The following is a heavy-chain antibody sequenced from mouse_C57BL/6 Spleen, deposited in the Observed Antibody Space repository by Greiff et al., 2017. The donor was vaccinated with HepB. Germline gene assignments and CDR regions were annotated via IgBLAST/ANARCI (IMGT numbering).Heavy chain of an antibody. Sequence: LVEPGASVKISCKASGYAFSSSWMNWVKQRPGKVLEWIGRIYPGDGDTNYNGKFKGKATLTADKSSSTAYMQLSSLTSEDSAVYFCAREGLYYFDDWGQGTTLTVSS. V-gene: IGHV1-82*01. CDR1: GYAFSSSW. J-gene: IGHJ2*01. CDR2: IYPGDGDT. CDR3: AREGLYYFDD. D-gene: IGHD3-1*01.